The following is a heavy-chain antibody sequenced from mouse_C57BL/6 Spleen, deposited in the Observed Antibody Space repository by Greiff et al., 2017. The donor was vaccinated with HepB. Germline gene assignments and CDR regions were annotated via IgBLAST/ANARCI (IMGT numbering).Heavy chain of an antibody. CDR3: ASYGSSSGDV. Sequence: QVHVKQPGAELVRPGSSVKLSCKASGYTFTSYWMHWVKQRPIQGLEWIGNIDPSDSETHYNQKFKDKATLTVDKSSSTAYMQLSSLTSEDSAVYYCASYGSSSGDVWGTGTTVTVSS. CDR1: GYTFTSYW. J-gene: IGHJ1*03. V-gene: IGHV1-52*01. D-gene: IGHD1-1*01. CDR2: IDPSDSET.